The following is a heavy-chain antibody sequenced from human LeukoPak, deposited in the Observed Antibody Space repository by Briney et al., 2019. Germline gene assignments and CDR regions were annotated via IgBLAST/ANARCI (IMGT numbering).Heavy chain of an antibody. D-gene: IGHD3-22*01. V-gene: IGHV3-9*01. Sequence: PGGSLRLSCAASGFTFDDYAMHWVRQAPGKGLEWVSGLNWNSGGIVYADSVKGRFTISRDNAKNSLYLQMNSLRAEDTAVYYCARDRRYYDSSGYSEFDYWGQGTLVTVSS. CDR2: LNWNSGGI. CDR3: ARDRRYYDSSGYSEFDY. CDR1: GFTFDDYA. J-gene: IGHJ4*02.